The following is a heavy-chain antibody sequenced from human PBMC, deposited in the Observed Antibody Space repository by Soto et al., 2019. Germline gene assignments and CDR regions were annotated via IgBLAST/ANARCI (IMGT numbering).Heavy chain of an antibody. J-gene: IGHJ3*02. V-gene: IGHV1-2*02. CDR2: INPNSGGT. Sequence: ASVKVSCKASGYTFTGYYMHWVRQAPGQGLEWMGWINPNSGGTNYAQKFQGRVTMTRDTSISTAYMELSRLRSDDMAVYYCAPLGNWNGPDAFDIWGQGTMVTVSS. CDR1: GYTFTGYY. D-gene: IGHD1-1*01. CDR3: APLGNWNGPDAFDI.